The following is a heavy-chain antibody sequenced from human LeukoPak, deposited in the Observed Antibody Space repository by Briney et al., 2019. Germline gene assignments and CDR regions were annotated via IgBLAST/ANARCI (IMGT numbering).Heavy chain of an antibody. V-gene: IGHV4-34*01. D-gene: IGHD4-11*01. CDR2: INHSGST. J-gene: IGHJ4*02. CDR3: AGVGFSNTPHPIDY. CDR1: GGSFSGYY. Sequence: SETLSLTCAVSGGSFSGYYWSWIRQPPGKGLEWIGKINHSGSTNYNPPIKSRVTISVDTSKNQFSLKLSSVTAADTALYYCAGVGFSNTPHPIDYWGQGTLVTVSS.